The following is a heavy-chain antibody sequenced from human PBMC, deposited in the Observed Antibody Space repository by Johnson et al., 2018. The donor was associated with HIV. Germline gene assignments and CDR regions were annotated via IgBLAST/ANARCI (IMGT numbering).Heavy chain of an antibody. CDR3: ARVGGRCAFDI. V-gene: IGHV3-11*04. CDR1: GFTFSDYY. CDR2: ISSSGGTI. J-gene: IGHJ3*02. Sequence: QVQLVESGGGVVHPGRSLRLSCAASGFTFSDYYMTWIRQAPGKGLEWVSYISSSGGTIYYEDSVKGRFTIARANAKNSLYLQMNSLRFEDTAVYYCARVGGRCAFDIWCQGTMVTVSS. D-gene: IGHD3-16*01.